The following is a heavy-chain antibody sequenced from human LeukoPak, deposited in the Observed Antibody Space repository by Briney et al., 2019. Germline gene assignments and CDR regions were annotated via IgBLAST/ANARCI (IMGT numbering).Heavy chain of an antibody. CDR2: INSNSGGT. D-gene: IGHD4-17*01. J-gene: IGHJ4*02. CDR3: ARDQSTVTTPYFDY. CDR1: GYTFTGYY. Sequence: ASVKVSCKASGYTFTGYYIHWVRQAPGQGLEWMGWINSNSGGTNYAQKFQGRVSMTRDTSSSTAYMELSRLTYDDTAVYYCARDQSTVTTPYFDYWGQGSLVTVSS. V-gene: IGHV1-2*02.